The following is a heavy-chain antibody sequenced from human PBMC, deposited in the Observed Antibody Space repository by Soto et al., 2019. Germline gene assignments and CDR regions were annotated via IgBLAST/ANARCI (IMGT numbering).Heavy chain of an antibody. CDR2: IYTSGST. Sequence: SETLSLTCTVSGGSISSYYWSWIRQPAGKGLEWIGRIYTSGSTNYNPSLKSRVTMSVDTSKNQFSLKLSSVTAADTAVYYCAREQRGGDYVWGSYRPLYAFGIWGQGTMVTVSS. CDR3: AREQRGGDYVWGSYRPLYAFGI. V-gene: IGHV4-4*07. CDR1: GGSISSYY. D-gene: IGHD3-16*02. J-gene: IGHJ3*02.